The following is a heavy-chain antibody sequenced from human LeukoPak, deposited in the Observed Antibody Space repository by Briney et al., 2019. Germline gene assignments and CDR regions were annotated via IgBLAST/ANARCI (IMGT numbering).Heavy chain of an antibody. J-gene: IGHJ4*02. V-gene: IGHV3-23*01. CDR3: AKLGYYYDSSGYSDY. CDR1: GFTFSSYA. CDR2: ISGSGGST. D-gene: IGHD3-22*01. Sequence: GGSLRLSCAASGFTFSSYAMSWVRQAPGKGLEWVSAISGSGGSTHYADSVKGRFTISRDNSKNTLYLQMNSLRAEDTAVYYCAKLGYYYDSSGYSDYWGQGTLVTVSS.